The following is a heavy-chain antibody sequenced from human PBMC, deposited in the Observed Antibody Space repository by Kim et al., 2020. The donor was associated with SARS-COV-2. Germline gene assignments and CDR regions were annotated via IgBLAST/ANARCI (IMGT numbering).Heavy chain of an antibody. Sequence: ASVKVSCKASGYTFTSYDINWVRQATGQGLEWMGWMNPNSGNTGYAQKFQGRVTMTRNTSISTADMELSSLRSEDTAVYYCARDKSGNADQPSVGYYYYGMDVWGQGTTVTVSS. CDR3: ARDKSGNADQPSVGYYYYGMDV. J-gene: IGHJ6*02. CDR1: GYTFTSYD. D-gene: IGHD3-3*01. CDR2: MNPNSGNT. V-gene: IGHV1-8*01.